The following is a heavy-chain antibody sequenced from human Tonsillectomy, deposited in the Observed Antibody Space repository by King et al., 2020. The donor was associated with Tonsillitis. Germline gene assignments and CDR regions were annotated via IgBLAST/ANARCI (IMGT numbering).Heavy chain of an antibody. J-gene: IGHJ5*02. V-gene: IGHV4-34*01. Sequence: VQLQQWGAGLLKPSETLSLTCAVYGGSFSGYYWSWIRQPPGKGLEWIGEINHSGSTNYNPSLKSRVTISVDTSKKQLSLRRGSGTAADTAVYYCARGPGEEQPLLGDRFDPWGQGTLVTVSS. CDR1: GGSFSGYY. D-gene: IGHD6-13*01. CDR3: ARGPGEEQPLLGDRFDP. CDR2: INHSGST.